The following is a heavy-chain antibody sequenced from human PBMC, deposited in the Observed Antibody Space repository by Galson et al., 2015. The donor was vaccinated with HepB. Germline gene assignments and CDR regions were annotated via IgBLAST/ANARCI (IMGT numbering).Heavy chain of an antibody. D-gene: IGHD3-22*01. J-gene: IGHJ4*02. V-gene: IGHV3-30*18. CDR2: ISYDGSNK. Sequence: SLRLSCAASGFTFSSYGMHWVRQAPGKGLEWVAVISYDGSNKYYADSVKGRFTISRDNSKNTLYLQMNSLRAEDTAVYYCAKPIPRMDYDSSGYFDYWGPGTLGTVAA. CDR1: GFTFSSYG. CDR3: AKPIPRMDYDSSGYFDY.